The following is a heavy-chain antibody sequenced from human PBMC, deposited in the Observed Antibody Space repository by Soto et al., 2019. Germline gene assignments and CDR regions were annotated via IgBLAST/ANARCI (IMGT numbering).Heavy chain of an antibody. CDR2: ISWNSRSI. Sequence: GGSLRLSCAASGFTFADSAMHWVRQAPGKGLEWVSGISWNSRSIDYAESVKGRFTISRDNAKNSLFLQMNSLRPEDTAFYYCTKGYYGSGSSYFDYWGRGALVTVSS. CDR1: GFTFADSA. CDR3: TKGYYGSGSSYFDY. D-gene: IGHD3-10*01. J-gene: IGHJ4*02. V-gene: IGHV3-9*01.